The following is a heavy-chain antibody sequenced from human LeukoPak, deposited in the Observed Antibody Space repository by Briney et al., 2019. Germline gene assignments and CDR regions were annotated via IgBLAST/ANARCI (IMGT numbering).Heavy chain of an antibody. CDR1: GFHFTTYW. V-gene: IGHV3-7*03. Sequence: PGGSLRLSCAVSGFHFTTYWMTWVRQAPGKGLEWVANIKQDGSDKNYVESVKGRFTISRDNTKKLLFLQMNSLRAEDTAVYYCARANPLVAPGALDIWGQGTMVAVSS. D-gene: IGHD5-12*01. CDR2: IKQDGSDK. CDR3: ARANPLVAPGALDI. J-gene: IGHJ3*02.